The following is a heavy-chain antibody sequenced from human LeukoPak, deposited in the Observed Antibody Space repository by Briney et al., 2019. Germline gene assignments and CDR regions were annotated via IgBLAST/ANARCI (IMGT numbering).Heavy chain of an antibody. D-gene: IGHD1-26*01. CDR1: GGTFSSYA. CDR3: ARVWETEYNWFDP. CDR2: IIPIFGTA. Sequence: SVKVSCKASGGTFSSYAISWVRQAPGQGLEWMGGIIPIFGTANYAQKFQGRVTITADESTSTAYMELSSLRSEDTAVYYCARVWETEYNWFDPWGQGTLVTVSS. V-gene: IGHV1-69*01. J-gene: IGHJ5*02.